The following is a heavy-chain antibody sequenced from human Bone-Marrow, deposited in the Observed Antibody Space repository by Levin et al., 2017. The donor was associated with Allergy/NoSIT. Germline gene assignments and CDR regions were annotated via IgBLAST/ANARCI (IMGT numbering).Heavy chain of an antibody. J-gene: IGHJ4*02. Sequence: GESLKISCAASGFTFSTYWMSWVRQAPGKGLEWVANIKHDGSETYYVDSVKGRFTVSRDNAKNSLYLQMNSLRAEDTALYYCATHLHWGWDYWGQGTLVTVSS. D-gene: IGHD7-27*01. V-gene: IGHV3-7*01. CDR3: ATHLHWGWDY. CDR1: GFTFSTYW. CDR2: IKHDGSET.